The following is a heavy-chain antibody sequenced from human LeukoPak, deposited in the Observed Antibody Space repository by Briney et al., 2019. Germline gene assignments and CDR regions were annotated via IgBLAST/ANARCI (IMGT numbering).Heavy chain of an antibody. D-gene: IGHD4-17*01. CDR3: ATGGHYGGS. CDR2: IRSKLDGGTI. CDR1: GFTFTNAW. Sequence: GGSLRLSCAASGFTFTNAWMSWVRQAPGKGLEWVGRIRSKLDGGTIDYAATVKGRFTIPRDDSKSTLYLQMNSLKTEDTAVYYCATGGHYGGSWGQGTLVTVSS. J-gene: IGHJ4*02. V-gene: IGHV3-15*01.